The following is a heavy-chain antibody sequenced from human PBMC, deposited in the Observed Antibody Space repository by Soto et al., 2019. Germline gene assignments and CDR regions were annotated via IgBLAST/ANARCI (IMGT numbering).Heavy chain of an antibody. J-gene: IGHJ4*02. Sequence: QVQLVQSGAEVKKPGSSVKVSCKASGGTFSSYAISWVRQAPGQGLEWMGGIIPIIGTANYAQKFQGRVTITADESTSTGYMEMSSLRAEDTAVYYCARKGDDSSGYYPLRFGYWGQGTLVTVSS. D-gene: IGHD3-22*01. V-gene: IGHV1-69*12. CDR1: GGTFSSYA. CDR2: IIPIIGTA. CDR3: ARKGDDSSGYYPLRFGY.